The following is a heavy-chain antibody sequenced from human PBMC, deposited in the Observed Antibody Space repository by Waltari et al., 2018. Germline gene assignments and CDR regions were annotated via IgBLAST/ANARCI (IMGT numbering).Heavy chain of an antibody. Sequence: EVQLVESGGGLVQPGGSLRLSCAASGFTFSNYAMSWVRQAPGKGLEWVSAISGSGGSTYYADSVKGRFTISRDNSKNTLYLQMNSLRAEDTAVYYCVKTYYYDSSGLYYFDYWGQGTLVTVSS. CDR2: ISGSGGST. V-gene: IGHV3-23*04. CDR3: VKTYYYDSSGLYYFDY. J-gene: IGHJ4*02. CDR1: GFTFSNYA. D-gene: IGHD3-22*01.